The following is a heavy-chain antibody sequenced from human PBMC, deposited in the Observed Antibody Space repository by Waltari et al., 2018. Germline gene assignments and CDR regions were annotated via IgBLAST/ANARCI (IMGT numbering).Heavy chain of an antibody. CDR1: GGTFSSYA. CDR3: ARDRVVFDI. CDR2: VNNNTGNA. J-gene: IGHJ3*02. V-gene: IGHV7-4-1*02. Sequence: QVQLVQSGAAVKKPGSSVKVSCKASGGTFSSYAISWVRQAPGQGLEWMGWVNNNTGNARYAQVFTGRLVFSLNTSDSTAYLQVRNIKGEDTAVYYCARDRVVFDIWGQGTMVTVSS.